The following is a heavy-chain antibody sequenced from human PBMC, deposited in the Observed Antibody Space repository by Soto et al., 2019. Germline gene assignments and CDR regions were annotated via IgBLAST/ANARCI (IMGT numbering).Heavy chain of an antibody. CDR2: IYYGGST. Sequence: QVQLQESGPGLVKPSETLSLTCTVSGASISTYYWTWIRQSPGKGLEWIAFIYYGGSTNYNPSLKSRVTIAVDTAKNQFSLKLNAGTAADTAVYYCASPGRDWGSLDYWGQGTLVTVSS. J-gene: IGHJ4*02. D-gene: IGHD7-27*01. CDR3: ASPGRDWGSLDY. V-gene: IGHV4-59*08. CDR1: GASISTYY.